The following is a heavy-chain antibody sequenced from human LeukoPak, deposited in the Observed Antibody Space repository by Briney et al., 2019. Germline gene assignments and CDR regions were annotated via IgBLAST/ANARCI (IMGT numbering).Heavy chain of an antibody. CDR2: IYHSGST. CDR1: GDSIRSSNW. CDR3: ARHAIPIAVAGTRWFDP. Sequence: SETLSLTCAVSGDSIRSSNWWSWVRQPPGTGLEWIGEIYHSGSTNYNPSLKSRVTISVDTSKNQFSLKLSSVTAADTAVYYCARHAIPIAVAGTRWFDPWGQGTLVTVSS. J-gene: IGHJ5*02. V-gene: IGHV4-4*02. D-gene: IGHD6-19*01.